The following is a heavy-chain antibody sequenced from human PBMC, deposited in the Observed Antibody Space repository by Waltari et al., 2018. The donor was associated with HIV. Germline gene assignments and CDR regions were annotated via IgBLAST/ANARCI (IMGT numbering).Heavy chain of an antibody. V-gene: IGHV1-2*06. Sequence: QVQLVQSGAEVKKPGASVHVSCKASGFTLTDHYIHWVRQAPGQGLEWIGRINPIIGVTEFAQKFPGRVTLTRDTSINTAYMELSRLTSDDTTVYFCARNVVPDFHDSAYYYYYYMDVWGKGTTVTVS. CDR1: GFTLTDHY. CDR2: INPIIGVT. CDR3: ARNVVPDFHDSAYYYYYYMDV. J-gene: IGHJ6*03. D-gene: IGHD2-15*01.